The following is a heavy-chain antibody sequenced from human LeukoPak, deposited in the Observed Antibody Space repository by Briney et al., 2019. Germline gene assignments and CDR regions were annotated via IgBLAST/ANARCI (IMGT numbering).Heavy chain of an antibody. CDR2: IRSKANNYAT. CDR1: GLTLSDYT. Sequence: GGSLRLSCAAPGLTLSDYTMHWVRQASGKGLEWVARIRSKANNYATEYGPSVKGRFTISRDDAKNTAYLQMNSLKTEDTAIYYCSAGPSGWTEFFQHWGQGTLVTVSS. J-gene: IGHJ1*01. CDR3: SAGPSGWTEFFQH. D-gene: IGHD6-19*01. V-gene: IGHV3-73*01.